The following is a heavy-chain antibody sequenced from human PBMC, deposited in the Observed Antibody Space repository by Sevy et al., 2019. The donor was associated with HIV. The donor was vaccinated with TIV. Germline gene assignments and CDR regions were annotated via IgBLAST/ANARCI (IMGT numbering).Heavy chain of an antibody. CDR3: ARERRSSGIDY. CDR2: IWYEGINK. CDR1: GFAFSTYG. J-gene: IGHJ4*01. Sequence: GGSLRLSCTASGFAFSTYGMHWVRQAPGKGLEGVAIIWYEGINKDYAEPVKGRFTISRDNSKNTLYLQMNSLRVDDTAGYYCARERRSSGIDYWGQGTLVTVSS. V-gene: IGHV3-33*01. D-gene: IGHD3-10*01.